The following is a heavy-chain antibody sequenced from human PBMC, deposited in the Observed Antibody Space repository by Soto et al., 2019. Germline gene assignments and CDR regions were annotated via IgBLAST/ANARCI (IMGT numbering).Heavy chain of an antibody. Sequence: GGSLRLSCAASGFTFSSYAMSWVRQAPGKGLEWVSAISGSGGSTYYADSVKGRFTISRDNSKNTLYLQMNSLRAEDTAVYYCAKGRTPGIAVAGTYYFDYWGQGTLVTVSS. CDR1: GFTFSSYA. CDR3: AKGRTPGIAVAGTYYFDY. J-gene: IGHJ4*02. D-gene: IGHD6-19*01. V-gene: IGHV3-23*01. CDR2: ISGSGGST.